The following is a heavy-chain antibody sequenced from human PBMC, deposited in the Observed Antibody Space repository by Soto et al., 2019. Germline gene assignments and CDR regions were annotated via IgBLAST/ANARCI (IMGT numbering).Heavy chain of an antibody. Sequence: ASVKVSCKASGYTFTGYYMHWVRQAPGQGLEWMGWINPNSGGTNYAQKFQGWVTMTRDTSISTAYMELSRLRSDDTAVYYCARVRESGIAVAGAYFDYWGQGTLVTVSS. CDR1: GYTFTGYY. D-gene: IGHD6-19*01. V-gene: IGHV1-2*04. CDR3: ARVRESGIAVAGAYFDY. J-gene: IGHJ4*02. CDR2: INPNSGGT.